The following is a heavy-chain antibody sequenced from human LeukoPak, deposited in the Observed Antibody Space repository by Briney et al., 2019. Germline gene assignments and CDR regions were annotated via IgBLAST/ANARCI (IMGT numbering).Heavy chain of an antibody. J-gene: IGHJ3*02. CDR2: IIPIFGTA. V-gene: IGHV1-69*13. Sequence: AASVTVSCTASGYTFTSYDINWVRQAPGQGLEWMGGIIPIFGTANYAQKFQGRVTITADESTSTAYMELSSLRSEDTAVYYCARGRSRIVGATVGDAFDIWGQGTMVTVSS. CDR1: GYTFTSYD. D-gene: IGHD1-26*01. CDR3: ARGRSRIVGATVGDAFDI.